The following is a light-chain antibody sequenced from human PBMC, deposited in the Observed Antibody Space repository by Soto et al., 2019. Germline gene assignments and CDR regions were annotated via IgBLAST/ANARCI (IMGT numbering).Light chain of an antibody. V-gene: IGKV3-11*01. CDR2: DAS. CDR1: QSVNSF. Sequence: EIVLTQSPVTLSLSPGERATLSCRASQSVNSFLAWYQQKPGQAPRLLIYDASNRATGIPARFSGSGSETDFTLTISSLEPEDFAVYYCQQRSSWPVTFGQGTRLEIE. CDR3: QQRSSWPVT. J-gene: IGKJ5*01.